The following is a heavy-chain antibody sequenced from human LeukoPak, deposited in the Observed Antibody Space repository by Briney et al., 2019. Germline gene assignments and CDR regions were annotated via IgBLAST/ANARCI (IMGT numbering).Heavy chain of an antibody. CDR3: ARGFSGIAFDF. D-gene: IGHD6-25*01. CDR1: GFTYRSFA. J-gene: IGHJ3*01. Sequence: GRSLTLSCAASGFTYRSFAMHSVRQAPGKGLEGVALISSDGSNKYYADSVKGRSTISRDNSRHKLCLHMNSLRAEDTAIYYCARGFSGIAFDFWGQGTMVTVSS. V-gene: IGHV3-30*04. CDR2: ISSDGSNK.